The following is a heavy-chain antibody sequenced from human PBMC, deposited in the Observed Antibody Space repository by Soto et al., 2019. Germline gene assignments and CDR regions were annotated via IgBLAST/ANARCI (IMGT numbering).Heavy chain of an antibody. CDR1: GFTVSSNY. CDR3: VREPGRSGIQGEDY. J-gene: IGHJ4*02. Sequence: EVQLVESGGGLVQPGGSLRLSCAASGFTVSSNYMSWVRQAPGKGLEWVSVIYSGGSTYYADSVKGRFTISRDNSKNTLYLQMNSLRAEDTAVYYCVREPGRSGIQGEDYWGQGTLVTVSS. CDR2: IYSGGST. V-gene: IGHV3-66*01. D-gene: IGHD3-10*01.